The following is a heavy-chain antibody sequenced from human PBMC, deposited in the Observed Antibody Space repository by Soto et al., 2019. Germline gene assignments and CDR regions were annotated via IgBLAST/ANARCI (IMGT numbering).Heavy chain of an antibody. CDR3: ARSSYSGYGLDYYYHYMEV. CDR2: ISSSDSTI. Sequence: QVLLVESGGGLVKPGGSLRLSCAASGFTFSDYYMNWIRQAPGKGLEWVSSISSSDSTIYYADSVKGRFTISRDNAKSSLFLAMKRLRAEDTAVYYCARSSYSGYGLDYYYHYMEVWGKGTTVTVSS. D-gene: IGHD5-12*01. V-gene: IGHV3-11*01. J-gene: IGHJ6*03. CDR1: GFTFSDYY.